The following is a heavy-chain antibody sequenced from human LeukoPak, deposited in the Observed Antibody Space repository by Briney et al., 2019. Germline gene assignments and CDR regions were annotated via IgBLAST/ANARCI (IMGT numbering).Heavy chain of an antibody. CDR1: GYTFTGYY. D-gene: IGHD3-10*01. CDR2: INPNSGGT. J-gene: IGHJ5*02. V-gene: IGHV1-2*02. CDR3: ARGLLRMVRGVMGSP. Sequence: AASVKVSCKASGYTFTGYYMHWVRQAPGQGLEWMGWINPNSGGTNYVQKFQGRVTMTRDTSISTAYMELSRLRSDDTAVYYCARGLLRMVRGVMGSPWGQGTLVTVSS.